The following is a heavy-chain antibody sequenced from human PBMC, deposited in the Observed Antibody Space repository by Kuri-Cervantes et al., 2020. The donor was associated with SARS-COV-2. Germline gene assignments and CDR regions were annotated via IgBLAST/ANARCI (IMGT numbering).Heavy chain of an antibody. CDR2: ISSSSSTI. Sequence: LSLTCAASGFTFSSYAMSWVRQAPGKGLEWVSYISSSSSTIYYADSVKGRFTISRDNAKKSLYLQMISLRAEDTAIYYCARDLYDSRGLWGQGTLVTVSS. D-gene: IGHD3-22*01. J-gene: IGHJ4*02. CDR1: GFTFSSYA. CDR3: ARDLYDSRGL. V-gene: IGHV3-48*01.